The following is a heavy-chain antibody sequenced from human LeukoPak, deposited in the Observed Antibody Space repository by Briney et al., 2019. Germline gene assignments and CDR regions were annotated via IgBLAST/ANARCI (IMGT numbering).Heavy chain of an antibody. CDR2: ISAYNGNT. D-gene: IGHD2-2*01. CDR3: ARVRGDIVVVPAGLYGMDV. CDR1: GYTFTSYG. V-gene: IGHV1-18*01. Sequence: ASVKVSCKASGYTFTSYGISWVRQAPGQGLEWMGWISAYNGNTNYAQKLQGRVTMTTDTSTSTAYMELRSLRSDDTAVYYCARVRGDIVVVPAGLYGMDVWGQGTTVTVSS. J-gene: IGHJ6*02.